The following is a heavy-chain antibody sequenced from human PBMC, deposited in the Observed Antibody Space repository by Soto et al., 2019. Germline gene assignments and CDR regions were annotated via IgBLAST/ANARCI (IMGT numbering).Heavy chain of an antibody. CDR3: ARSQGSSTSLEIYYYYYYGMDV. CDR1: GGTFSNYA. Sequence: QVQLVQSGAEVKKPGSSVKVSCKASGGTFSNYAISWVRQAPGQGLEWMGGIITISGTANYAQKFQGRVTITAAESTSTAYMELSSLRSEDTAVYYCARSQGSSTSLEIYYYYYYGMDVWGQGTTVTVSS. D-gene: IGHD2-2*01. CDR2: IITISGTA. J-gene: IGHJ6*02. V-gene: IGHV1-69*01.